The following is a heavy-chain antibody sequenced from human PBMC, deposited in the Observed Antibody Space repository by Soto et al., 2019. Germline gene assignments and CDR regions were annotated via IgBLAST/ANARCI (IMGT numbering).Heavy chain of an antibody. CDR1: GFTFSSYA. J-gene: IGHJ6*02. CDR2: ISYDGSNK. CDR3: ARPPSNYSYYYCMDV. D-gene: IGHD7-27*01. Sequence: GRSLRLSCAASGFTFSSYAMPWVRQAPGKGLEWVAVISYDGSNKYYADSVKGRFTISRDNSKNTLYLQMNSLRAEDTAVYYCARPPSNYSYYYCMDVWGQGTTVTVSS. V-gene: IGHV3-30-3*01.